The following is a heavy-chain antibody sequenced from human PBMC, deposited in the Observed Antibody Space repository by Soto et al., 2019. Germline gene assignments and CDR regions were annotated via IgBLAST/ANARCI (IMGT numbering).Heavy chain of an antibody. CDR1: GFTFSTYG. CDR2: ISYDGSNK. CDR3: AKALGYCISTSCSADY. Sequence: GGSLRLSCAASGFTFSTYGMHWVRQAPGKGLEWVAVISYDGSNKYYADSVKGRFTISRDNSKNTLYLQMNSLRAEDTAVYYCAKALGYCISTSCSADYWGQGTLVTVSS. D-gene: IGHD2-2*01. V-gene: IGHV3-30*18. J-gene: IGHJ4*02.